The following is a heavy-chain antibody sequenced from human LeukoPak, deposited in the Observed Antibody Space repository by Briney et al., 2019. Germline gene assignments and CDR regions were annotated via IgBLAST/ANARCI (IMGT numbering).Heavy chain of an antibody. J-gene: IGHJ2*01. CDR2: IKQDGSEK. D-gene: IGHD4-23*01. CDR3: AKDYGGNSGADWYFDL. V-gene: IGHV3-7*01. CDR1: GFTFSSYS. Sequence: GGSLRLSCAASGFTFSSYSMNWVRQAPGKGLEWVANIKQDGSEKYYVDSVKGRFTISRDNAKNSLYLQMNSLRAEDTAVYYCAKDYGGNSGADWYFDLWGRGTLVTVSS.